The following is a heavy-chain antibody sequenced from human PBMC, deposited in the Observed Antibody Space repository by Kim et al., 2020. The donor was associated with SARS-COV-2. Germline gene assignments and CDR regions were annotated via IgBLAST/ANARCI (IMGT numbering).Heavy chain of an antibody. J-gene: IGHJ4*02. CDR3: AREAHGRYFDWSPGNYFDY. CDR1: GYTFTSYY. CDR2: INPSGGST. Sequence: ASVKVSCKASGYTFTSYYMHWVRQAPGQGLEWMGIINPSGGSTSYAQKFQGRVTMTRDTSTSTVYMELSSLRSEDTAVYYCAREAHGRYFDWSPGNYFDYWGQGTLVTVSS. D-gene: IGHD3-9*01. V-gene: IGHV1-46*01.